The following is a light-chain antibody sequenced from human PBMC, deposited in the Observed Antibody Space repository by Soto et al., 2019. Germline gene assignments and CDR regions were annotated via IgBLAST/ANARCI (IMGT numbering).Light chain of an antibody. CDR2: LGS. CDR3: MQALQTPPT. CDR1: QSLVYSDGYNY. V-gene: IGKV2-28*01. Sequence: DIVMTQSPLSLPVTPGEPASISCRSSQSLVYSDGYNYLDWYLQKPGQSPQLLIYLGSYRASGVPDRFSGSGSGTEFTLKISRVEAEDVGVYYCMQALQTPPTFGQGTKVEIK. J-gene: IGKJ1*01.